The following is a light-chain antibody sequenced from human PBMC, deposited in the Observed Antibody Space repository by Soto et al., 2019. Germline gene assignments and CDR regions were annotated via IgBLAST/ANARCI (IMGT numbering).Light chain of an antibody. CDR1: QSVSGNH. V-gene: IGKV3-20*01. CDR3: QQYDSAPNA. J-gene: IGKJ5*01. Sequence: EIVLTQYPGTLSLAPWERATLSFRASQSVSGNHLAWYQQKPGQAPRLLIHGASSRATGIPDRFSGSGSGTDFTLTISRLEPGDFAVYYCQQYDSAPNAFGQGTRLEI. CDR2: GAS.